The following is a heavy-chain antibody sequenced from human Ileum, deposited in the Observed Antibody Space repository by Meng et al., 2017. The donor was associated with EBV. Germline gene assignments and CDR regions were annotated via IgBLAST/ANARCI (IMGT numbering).Heavy chain of an antibody. CDR3: ARAHPVVYFFDY. V-gene: IGHV4-30-2*01. CDR2: IQHCGST. Sequence: QLQEPVSFLVKTSHTRPLTCAVSCGSISSGCPSWSCIRQPTGKGLEWIVDIQHCGSTYYTPSLKSRVTISVDRSRNQFSLKLISVTAADTAVYYCARAHPVVYFFDYWGQGTLVTVSS. J-gene: IGHJ4*02. CDR1: CGSISSGCPS. D-gene: IGHD4-23*01.